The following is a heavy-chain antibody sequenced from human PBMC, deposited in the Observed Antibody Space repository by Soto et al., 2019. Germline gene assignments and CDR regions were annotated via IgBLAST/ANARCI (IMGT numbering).Heavy chain of an antibody. Sequence: GGSLRLSCAASGFTFSGSAMHWVRQASGKGLEWVGRIRSKANSYATAYAASVKGRFTISRDDSKNTAYLQMNSLKTEDTAVYYCTRRSRQWLLDYWGQGTLVTVSS. CDR1: GFTFSGSA. CDR3: TRRSRQWLLDY. CDR2: IRSKANSYAT. D-gene: IGHD3-22*01. V-gene: IGHV3-73*01. J-gene: IGHJ4*02.